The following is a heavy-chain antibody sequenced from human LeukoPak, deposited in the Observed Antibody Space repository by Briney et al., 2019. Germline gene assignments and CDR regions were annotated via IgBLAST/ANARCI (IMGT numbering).Heavy chain of an antibody. CDR3: AGGVIVTSFDY. J-gene: IGHJ4*02. CDR2: ISWNSGSI. Sequence: GRSLRLSCAASGFAFDGYAMHWVRQAPAKGLGWVSGISWNSGSIGYADSVKGRITISRDNAKKSLYLQMNSLRAEDTALYYCAGGVIVTSFDYWGQGTLVTVSS. D-gene: IGHD3-16*02. CDR1: GFAFDGYA. V-gene: IGHV3-9*01.